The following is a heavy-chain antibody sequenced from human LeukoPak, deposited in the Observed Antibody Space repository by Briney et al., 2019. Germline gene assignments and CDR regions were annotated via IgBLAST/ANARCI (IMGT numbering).Heavy chain of an antibody. V-gene: IGHV4-59*01. CDR2: IYYSGST. D-gene: IGHD3-22*01. CDR1: GGSISSYY. J-gene: IGHJ4*02. Sequence: PSETLSLTCTVSGGSISSYYWSWLRQPPGKGLEWIGYIYYSGSTNYNPSLKSRVTISVDTSKNQFSLKLSSVTAADTAVYYCASYSYYYDSSGYFDYWGQGTLVTVSS. CDR3: ASYSYYYDSSGYFDY.